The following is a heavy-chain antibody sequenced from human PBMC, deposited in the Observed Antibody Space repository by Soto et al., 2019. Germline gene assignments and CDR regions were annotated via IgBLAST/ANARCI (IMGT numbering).Heavy chain of an antibody. D-gene: IGHD2-2*01. Sequence: GGSLRLSCAASGLTFSSYAMSWVRQAPGKGLEWVSIISGNDDSTYYADSAKGRFTISRDNSKNTLYLQMNSLRAEDTAVYYCAKDGGSSHSPPFDYWGQGTLVTVSS. CDR1: GLTFSSYA. J-gene: IGHJ4*02. CDR2: ISGNDDST. CDR3: AKDGGSSHSPPFDY. V-gene: IGHV3-23*01.